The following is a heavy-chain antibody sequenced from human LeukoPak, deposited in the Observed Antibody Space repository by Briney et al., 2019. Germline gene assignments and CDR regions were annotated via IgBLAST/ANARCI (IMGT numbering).Heavy chain of an antibody. V-gene: IGHV1-18*01. Sequence: ASVKLSCKPSGYTFTNYNLAWVRQAPGEGLEWMGWISPYNGDTNYAPNFQGRVTLTTDTSTSTGYMELRNLRSDDTAVYYCAREAADHLDYWGQGTRVTVSS. CDR1: GYTFTNYN. CDR2: ISPYNGDT. J-gene: IGHJ4*02. CDR3: AREAADHLDY.